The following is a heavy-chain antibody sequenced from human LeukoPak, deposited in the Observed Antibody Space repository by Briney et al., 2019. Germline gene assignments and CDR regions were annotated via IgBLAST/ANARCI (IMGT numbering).Heavy chain of an antibody. J-gene: IGHJ4*02. D-gene: IGHD3-10*01. Sequence: GGSLRLSCAASGFTFSSYSMNWVHQAPGKGLEWVSSISSSSSYIYCADSVKGRFTISRDNAKNSLYLQMNSLRAEDTAVYYCARLMVRGVDYYFDYWGQGTLVTVSS. CDR2: ISSSSSYI. V-gene: IGHV3-21*01. CDR3: ARLMVRGVDYYFDY. CDR1: GFTFSSYS.